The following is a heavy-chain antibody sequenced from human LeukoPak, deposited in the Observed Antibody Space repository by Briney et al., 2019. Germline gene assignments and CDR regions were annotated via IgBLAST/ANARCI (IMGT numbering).Heavy chain of an antibody. CDR3: ARGRYCSGHNCYFDY. V-gene: IGHV3-23*01. D-gene: IGHD2-15*01. CDR2: TSGSGSST. CDR1: GFTFTNYG. Sequence: PGGSLRLSCAASGFTFTNYGMSWVRQAPGKGLEWVSATSGSGSSTYYAASVKGRFTISRDNAKNSLYLQMNSLRAEDTAVYYCARGRYCSGHNCYFDYWGQGTLVTVSS. J-gene: IGHJ4*02.